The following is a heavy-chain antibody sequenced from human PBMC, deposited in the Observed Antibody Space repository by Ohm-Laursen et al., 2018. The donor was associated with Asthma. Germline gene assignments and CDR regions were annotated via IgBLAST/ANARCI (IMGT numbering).Heavy chain of an antibody. CDR3: ARDLYGGLDY. CDR1: GYTFSRYS. V-gene: IGHV3-21*04. CDR2: ISTASSFI. Sequence: GSLRLSCAASGYTFSRYSIHWVRQIPGKGLEWVASISTASSFIYYADSVRGRFTTSRDNARNSVYLQMNSLRAEDTAVYYCARDLYGGLDYWGQGTLVTVSS. D-gene: IGHD3-16*01. J-gene: IGHJ4*02.